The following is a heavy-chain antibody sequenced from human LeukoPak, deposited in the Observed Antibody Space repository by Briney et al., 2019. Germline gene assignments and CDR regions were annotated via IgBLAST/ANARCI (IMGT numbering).Heavy chain of an antibody. V-gene: IGHV5-51*01. Sequence: GESLQISCKGSGSIFSSYWIGGGRQMPGKGLEGMGIIYPGESDTRYSPSFQGQVTISADKSISTAYLQWSSLEASDTAMYYCARLGCCTNGVCSPDYWGQGTLVTVSS. CDR1: GSIFSSYW. CDR2: IYPGESDT. D-gene: IGHD2-8*01. CDR3: ARLGCCTNGVCSPDY. J-gene: IGHJ4*02.